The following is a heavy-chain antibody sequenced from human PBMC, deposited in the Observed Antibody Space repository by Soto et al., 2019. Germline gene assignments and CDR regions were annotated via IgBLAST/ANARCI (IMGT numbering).Heavy chain of an antibody. CDR3: ARDLGEGGWNSLDY. CDR2: INAGNGNT. D-gene: IGHD1-7*01. Sequence: ASVKVSCKASGYTFTTYAMHWARQDPGQRLEWMGWINAGNGNTKYSQKFQGRVTITRDTSASTAYMELSSLRSEDTAGYYCARDLGEGGWNSLDYWGQGTLVTVSS. V-gene: IGHV1-3*01. J-gene: IGHJ4*02. CDR1: GYTFTTYA.